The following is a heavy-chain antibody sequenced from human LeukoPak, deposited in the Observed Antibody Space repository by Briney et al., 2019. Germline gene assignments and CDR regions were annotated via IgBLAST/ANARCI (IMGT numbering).Heavy chain of an antibody. D-gene: IGHD6-19*01. V-gene: IGHV3-21*01. CDR2: ISSSGTYI. Sequence: GGSLRLSCAASGFTFSSYSMNWVRQAPGKGLEWVSSISSSGTYINYADSVEGRFTISRDNAKNSLYLQMNSLRAEDTAVYYCARGPGPAGGSSGWYYFDYWGQGTLVTVSS. J-gene: IGHJ4*02. CDR3: ARGPGPAGGSSGWYYFDY. CDR1: GFTFSSYS.